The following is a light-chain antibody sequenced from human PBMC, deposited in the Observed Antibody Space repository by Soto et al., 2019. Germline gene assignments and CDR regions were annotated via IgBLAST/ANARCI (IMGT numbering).Light chain of an antibody. J-gene: IGKJ3*01. CDR2: DAS. CDR1: HSISSY. CDR3: HQRSTWPFT. V-gene: IGKV3-11*01. Sequence: EIVLTQSPATLSLSPGERATLSCRASHSISSYLAWYQHKPDQAPRLLIYDASNRATGIPARFSGSGSGTDFSVTISSLEPDDFVVYYWHQRSTWPFTFGPGTKVDIK.